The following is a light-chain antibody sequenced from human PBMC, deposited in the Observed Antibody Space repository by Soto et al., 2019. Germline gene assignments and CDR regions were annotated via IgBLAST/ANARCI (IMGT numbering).Light chain of an antibody. V-gene: IGKV1-39*01. J-gene: IGKJ1*01. CDR1: QSISSY. CDR2: AAS. Sequence: DIQMTQSPSSLSASVGDRVTITCRASQSISSYLNWYQQKVGKAPKLLIYAASSLQSGVPSRFSGSGSGTDFTLTISSLRPEDFATYYCQQSYSTPGTFGQGTKVEIK. CDR3: QQSYSTPGT.